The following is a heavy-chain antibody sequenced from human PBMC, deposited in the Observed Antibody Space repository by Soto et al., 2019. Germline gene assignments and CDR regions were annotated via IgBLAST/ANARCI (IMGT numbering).Heavy chain of an antibody. V-gene: IGHV1-2*02. CDR2: INPKTGDT. Sequence: GAAVKVSCKTSGCTFTGYYLNWVRQAPGRGLEWVGWINPKTGDTNKAQKFQGRATMTTDTTISTGDMELSGMKSDDTALYYGVTGDRLDRWGQGTRVTVSS. CDR3: VTGDRLDR. J-gene: IGHJ5*02. CDR1: GCTFTGYY.